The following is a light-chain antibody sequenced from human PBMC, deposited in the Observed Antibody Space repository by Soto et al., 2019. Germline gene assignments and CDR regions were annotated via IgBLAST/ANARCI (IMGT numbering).Light chain of an antibody. J-gene: IGKJ3*01. CDR3: QQSYSTPRT. V-gene: IGKV1-39*01. Sequence: DLPLTQSPSSLSASVGDRVTITCRASQSISSYLNWYQQKPGEAPKLLIYAASSLQSGVPSRFSGSGSGTDFTLTISSLQPEDFATYYCQQSYSTPRTFGPGTKVDIK. CDR2: AAS. CDR1: QSISSY.